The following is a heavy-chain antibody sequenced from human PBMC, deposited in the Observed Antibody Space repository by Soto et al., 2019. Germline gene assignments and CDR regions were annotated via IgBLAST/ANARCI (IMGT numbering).Heavy chain of an antibody. CDR1: GFTFSSYS. V-gene: IGHV3-21*01. D-gene: IGHD2-21*01. CDR3: ARWVGMKYFDY. CDR2: ISSSSSYI. Sequence: GESLKISCAASGFTFSSYSMNWVRQAPGKGLEWVSSISSSSSYIYYADSVKGRFTISRDNAKNSLYLQMNSLRAEDTAVYYCARWVGMKYFDYWGQGTLVTVSS. J-gene: IGHJ4*02.